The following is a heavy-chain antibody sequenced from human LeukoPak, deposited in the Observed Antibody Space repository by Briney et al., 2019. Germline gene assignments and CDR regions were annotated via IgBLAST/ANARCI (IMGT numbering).Heavy chain of an antibody. V-gene: IGHV3-11*01. J-gene: IGHJ4*02. CDR1: GFTFSDYY. CDR2: ISSSGSAI. Sequence: GGSLRLSFAASGFTFSDYYMNWIRQAPEKGLEWVSYISSSGSAIHYADSVKGRFTISRDNAKNSLFLQMNSLRAEDTAVYYCARGDWYSFDYWGQGALVTVSS. CDR3: ARGDWYSFDY. D-gene: IGHD3-9*01.